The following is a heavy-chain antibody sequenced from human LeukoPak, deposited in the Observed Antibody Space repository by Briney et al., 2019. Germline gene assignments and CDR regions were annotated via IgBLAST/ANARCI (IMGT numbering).Heavy chain of an antibody. CDR2: IRNKANSYTT. J-gene: IGHJ3*02. D-gene: IGHD1-26*01. V-gene: IGHV3-72*01. CDR3: ARSRSYYAFDI. Sequence: GGSLRLSSAASGFTFSDHYMDWVRQAPGKGQEWVGRIRNKANSYTTEYAASVKGRFTISRDDSKNSLYLQMNSLKTEDTAVYYCARSRSYYAFDIWGQGTMVTVSS. CDR1: GFTFSDHY.